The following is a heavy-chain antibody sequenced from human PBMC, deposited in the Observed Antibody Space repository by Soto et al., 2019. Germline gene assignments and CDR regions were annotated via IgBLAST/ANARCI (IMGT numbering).Heavy chain of an antibody. CDR3: ARGGPPALGAFDI. D-gene: IGHD3-16*02. V-gene: IGHV4-30-2*01. CDR2: IYHSGST. Sequence: PSETLSLTCAVSGGSISSGGYSWSWIRQPPGKGLEWIGYIYHSGSTYYNPSLKSRVTISVDRSRNQFSLKLSSVTAADTAVYYCARGGPPALGAFDIRGKGTMFTVSS. CDR1: GGSISSGGYS. J-gene: IGHJ6*04.